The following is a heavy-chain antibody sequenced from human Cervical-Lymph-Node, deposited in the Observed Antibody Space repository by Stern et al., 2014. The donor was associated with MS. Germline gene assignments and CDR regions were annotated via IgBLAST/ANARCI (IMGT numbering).Heavy chain of an antibody. Sequence: QLQLQESGPGLVKPSGTLSLTCTVSDGSISSGAYYWGWVRQPPGKGLEWIGYIYYSGTISYDNPSLDSRVTISVDTSKNQFSLKLSSVTAADTAVYYCARHDSFLGGMDVWGQGTTVTVSS. CDR2: IYYSGTIS. J-gene: IGHJ6*02. CDR3: ARHDSFLGGMDV. CDR1: DGSISSGAYY. V-gene: IGHV4-39*01. D-gene: IGHD3-3*01.